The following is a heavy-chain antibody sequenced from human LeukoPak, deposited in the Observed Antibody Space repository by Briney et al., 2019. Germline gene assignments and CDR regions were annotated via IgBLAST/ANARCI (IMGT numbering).Heavy chain of an antibody. D-gene: IGHD6-13*01. CDR1: GGSFSGYY. CDR2: INHSGST. J-gene: IGHJ4*02. Sequence: SETLSLTCAVYGGSFSGYYWSWIRQPPGKGLEWIGEINHSGSTNYNPSLKSRVTISVDTSKNQFSLKLSSVTAADTAVHYCARGKRIAAAGRVFDYWGQGTLVTVSS. CDR3: ARGKRIAAAGRVFDY. V-gene: IGHV4-34*01.